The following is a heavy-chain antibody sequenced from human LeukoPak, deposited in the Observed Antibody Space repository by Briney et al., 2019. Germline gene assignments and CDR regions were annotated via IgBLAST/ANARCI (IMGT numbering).Heavy chain of an antibody. CDR1: GYTFTGYY. CDR2: INPNGGGT. D-gene: IGHD2-2*01. Sequence: ASVKVSCKASGYTFTGYYMHWVRQAPGQGLEWMGWINPNGGGTNYAQKFQGRVTMTRDTSISTAYMELSRLRSDDTAVYYCARGLLVVVPAAMGYWGQGTLVTVSS. CDR3: ARGLLVVVPAAMGY. V-gene: IGHV1-2*02. J-gene: IGHJ4*02.